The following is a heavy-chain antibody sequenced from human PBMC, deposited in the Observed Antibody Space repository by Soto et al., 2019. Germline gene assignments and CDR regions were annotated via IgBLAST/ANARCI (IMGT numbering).Heavy chain of an antibody. Sequence: SVKVSCKASGDTFSSYAISWVRQAPGQGLEWMGGIIPIFGTANYAQKFQGRVTITADESTSTAYMELSSLRSEDTAVYYCASGIRSPYYFDYWGQGTLVTVSS. CDR3: ASGIRSPYYFDY. CDR2: IIPIFGTA. J-gene: IGHJ4*02. CDR1: GDTFSSYA. D-gene: IGHD4-17*01. V-gene: IGHV1-69*13.